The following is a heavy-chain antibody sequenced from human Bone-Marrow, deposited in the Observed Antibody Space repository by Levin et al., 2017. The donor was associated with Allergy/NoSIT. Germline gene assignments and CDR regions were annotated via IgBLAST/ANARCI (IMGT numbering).Heavy chain of an antibody. V-gene: IGHV3-33*01. Sequence: GESLKISCEASGFTFRSYGMHWVRQAPGKGLEWVAVIWADGSNKYYADSVKGRFTISKDNSKNTLFLQMDSLRAEDTAVYYCATDAGSAPFDYWGQGTLVTVSS. J-gene: IGHJ4*02. CDR2: IWADGSNK. CDR1: GFTFRSYG. CDR3: ATDAGSAPFDY.